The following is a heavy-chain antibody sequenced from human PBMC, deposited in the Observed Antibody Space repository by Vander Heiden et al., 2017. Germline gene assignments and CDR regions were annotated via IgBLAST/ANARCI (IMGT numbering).Heavy chain of an antibody. V-gene: IGHV5-10-1*03. CDR3: ARLDPHSRSYTFYGMEV. CDR2: IDPGDSYT. J-gene: IGHJ6*02. Sequence: EVQLVQSGTEVKKPGESLRISCKASGYSSTSHWIGWVRQTAGKGLEWVGRIDPGDSYTNYSPSFEGHVTISTDNSINTAFLQWSSLRASDTAMYYCARLDPHSRSYTFYGMEVWGQGTTVTVSS. D-gene: IGHD3-16*01. CDR1: GYSSTSHW.